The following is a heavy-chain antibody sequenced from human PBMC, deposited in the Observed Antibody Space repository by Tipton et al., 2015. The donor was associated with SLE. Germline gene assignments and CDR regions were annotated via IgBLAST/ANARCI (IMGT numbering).Heavy chain of an antibody. CDR2: IRDDGSNI. Sequence: SLRLSCAASGFNFRSYGMHWVRQAPGKGLEWVAFIRDDGSNIYYADSVKGRFTISRDNSNNMLYLQMNSLRTEDTAVYYCANGKEEYYDSSGWYWGQGTLVTVSS. V-gene: IGHV3-30*02. CDR1: GFNFRSYG. CDR3: ANGKEEYYDSSGWY. D-gene: IGHD3-22*01. J-gene: IGHJ4*02.